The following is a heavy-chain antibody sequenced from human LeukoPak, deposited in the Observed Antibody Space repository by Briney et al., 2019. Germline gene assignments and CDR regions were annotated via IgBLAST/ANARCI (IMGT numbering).Heavy chain of an antibody. Sequence: PGGSLRLSCAASGFTFSSYGMHWVRQAPGKGLEWVAVIWYDGSNKYYADSVKGRFTISRDNSKNTLYLQMNSLRAEDTAVYYCARGKMARYYDSSGYYGGFGVYFDYWGRGTLVTVSS. CDR2: IWYDGSNK. CDR3: ARGKMARYYDSSGYYGGFGVYFDY. CDR1: GFTFSSYG. D-gene: IGHD3-22*01. J-gene: IGHJ4*02. V-gene: IGHV3-33*01.